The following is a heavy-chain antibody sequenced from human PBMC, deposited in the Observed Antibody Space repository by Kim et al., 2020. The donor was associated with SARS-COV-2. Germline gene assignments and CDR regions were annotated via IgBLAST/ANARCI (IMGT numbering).Heavy chain of an antibody. CDR1: GVSISDAC. J-gene: IGHJ5*02. CDR2: VCYTGGS. D-gene: IGHD3-10*01. V-gene: IGHV4-59*13. CDR3: ARGIINTSRIDP. Sequence: SETLSLTCSVSGVSISDACGTWVRQPPGKGLECLGYVCYTGGSNYSPSLKSRVTISLDTSKNQFSLKLKSVTAADTAVYYCARGIINTSRIDPWGQGALV.